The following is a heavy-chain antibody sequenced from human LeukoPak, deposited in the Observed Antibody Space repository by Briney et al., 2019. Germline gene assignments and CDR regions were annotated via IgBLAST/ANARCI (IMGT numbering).Heavy chain of an antibody. Sequence: ASVKVSCKASGYTFTSYDINWVRQATGQGLEWMGWMNPNSGNTGYAQKFQGRVTITRNTSISTAYMELSSLRSEDTAVYYCARHLWSGPHYFDYWGQGTLITVSS. V-gene: IGHV1-8*03. J-gene: IGHJ4*02. CDR2: MNPNSGNT. CDR1: GYTFTSYD. D-gene: IGHD3-3*01. CDR3: ARHLWSGPHYFDY.